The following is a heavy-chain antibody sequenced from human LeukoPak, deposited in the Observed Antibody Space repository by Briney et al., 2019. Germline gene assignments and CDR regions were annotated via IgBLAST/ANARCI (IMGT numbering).Heavy chain of an antibody. J-gene: IGHJ2*01. CDR2: IYYSGST. V-gene: IGHV4-59*01. CDR3: ARGFPKRLERYWYFDL. CDR1: AGSISSYY. D-gene: IGHD1-1*01. Sequence: SETLSITYTASAGSISSYYWSWIRQPPGKGLEWIGYIYYSGSTNYNPSLKSRVTISVDTSKNQFSLKLSSVTAADTAVYYCARGFPKRLERYWYFDLWGRGTLVTVSS.